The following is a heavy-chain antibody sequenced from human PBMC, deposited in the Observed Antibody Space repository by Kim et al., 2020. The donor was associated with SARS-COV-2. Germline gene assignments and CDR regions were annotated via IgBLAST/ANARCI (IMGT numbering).Heavy chain of an antibody. D-gene: IGHD3-10*01. J-gene: IGHJ4*02. CDR2: IRVYNGNT. CDR3: ARDLFSGEIDY. V-gene: IGHV1-18*01. Sequence: QAPGQGLECMGWIRVYNGNTNYAQKLQGRVTMTTDTSTSTAYMELRSLRSDDTAVYYCARDLFSGEIDYWGQGTLVTVSS.